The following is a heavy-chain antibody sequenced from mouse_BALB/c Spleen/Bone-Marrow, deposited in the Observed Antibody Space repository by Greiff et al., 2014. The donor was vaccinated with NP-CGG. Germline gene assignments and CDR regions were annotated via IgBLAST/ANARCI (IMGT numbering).Heavy chain of an antibody. V-gene: IGHV2-9*02. CDR2: IWAGGST. D-gene: IGHD1-1*01. CDR3: ARDRYYYGSPYWYFDV. J-gene: IGHJ1*01. CDR1: GFSLTSFG. Sequence: QVQLKESGPGLVAPSQSLSITCTVSGFSLTSFGVHWVRQSPGKGLEWLGVIWAGGSTNYYSALMSRLSISKDNSKSQVFLKMNSLQTDDTAMYYCARDRYYYGSPYWYFDVWGAGTTVTVSS.